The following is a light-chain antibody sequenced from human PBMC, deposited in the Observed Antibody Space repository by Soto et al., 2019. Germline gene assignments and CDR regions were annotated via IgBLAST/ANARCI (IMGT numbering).Light chain of an antibody. Sequence: DIQMTQSPSSVSASVGDRVTITCRASQDINSRLAWYQQKPGKAPKLLIYFAFNLESGVPSRFIGSGSGTDFTLTIPSLQPEDFATYYCHQADSLPRTFGGGTRWRSN. CDR1: QDINSR. CDR3: HQADSLPRT. CDR2: FAF. J-gene: IGKJ4*01. V-gene: IGKV1-12*01.